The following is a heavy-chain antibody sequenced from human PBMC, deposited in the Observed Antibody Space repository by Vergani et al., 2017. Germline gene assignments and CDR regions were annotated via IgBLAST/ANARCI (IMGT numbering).Heavy chain of an antibody. D-gene: IGHD7-27*01. CDR3: AKYGDSTFDY. CDR2: ISYDGSNK. Sequence: QVQLVESGGGVVQPGRSLRLSCAASGFTFSSYGMHWVRQAPGKGLEWVAVISYDGSNKYYADSVKGRFTISRDNSKNSLYLQMNSLRTEDTALYYCAKYGDSTFDYWGQGTLVTVSS. V-gene: IGHV3-30*18. J-gene: IGHJ4*02. CDR1: GFTFSSYG.